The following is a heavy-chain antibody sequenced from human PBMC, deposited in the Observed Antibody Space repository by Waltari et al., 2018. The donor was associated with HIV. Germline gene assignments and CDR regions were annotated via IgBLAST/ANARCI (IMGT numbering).Heavy chain of an antibody. CDR1: GYTFTNYY. J-gene: IGHJ3*02. CDR3: ARDKAVGIITSVFNM. D-gene: IGHD3-3*01. V-gene: IGHV1-46*01. Sequence: QVQLVQSGAEVKKPGASVKVSCKASGYTFTNYYIHWVRQAPGQGLEWMARINPSGGSTSHAQKFQGRVTMTRDTSKSTVYMELSSLRSEDTAVYYCARDKAVGIITSVFNMWGQGTMVIVSS. CDR2: INPSGGST.